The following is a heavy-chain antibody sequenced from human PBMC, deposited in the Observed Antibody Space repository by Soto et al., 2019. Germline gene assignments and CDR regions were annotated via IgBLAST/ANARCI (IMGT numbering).Heavy chain of an antibody. D-gene: IGHD2-2*01. J-gene: IGHJ4*01. Sequence: EVQLVESGGDLVKPGGSLRLSCAASGFTFTDAWINWVRQAPGKGLEWVGRIKSKAAGGTTDFAEPVKGRFAISRDYSYSMVYLQMTSLKTEDTAFYYCTTVSFSSTTVVRFDYWGHGTLVIVSS. CDR1: GFTFTDAW. V-gene: IGHV3-15*07. CDR2: IKSKAAGGTT. CDR3: TTVSFSSTTVVRFDY.